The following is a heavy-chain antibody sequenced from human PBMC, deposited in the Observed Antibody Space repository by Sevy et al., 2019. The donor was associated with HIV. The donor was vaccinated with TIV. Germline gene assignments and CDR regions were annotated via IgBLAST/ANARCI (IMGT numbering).Heavy chain of an antibody. Sequence: GGSLRLSCTDSGFTFSNAWMTWVRQTPERGLEWVALIKPITDSGTTDYAAPVQGRFTISRDDSKNTVYLQLNSLKTEDTAVYYCTAGPVSFWGQGTLVTVSS. J-gene: IGHJ4*02. V-gene: IGHV3-15*01. CDR1: GFTFSNAW. CDR2: IKPITDSGTT. CDR3: TAGPVSF. D-gene: IGHD3-16*01.